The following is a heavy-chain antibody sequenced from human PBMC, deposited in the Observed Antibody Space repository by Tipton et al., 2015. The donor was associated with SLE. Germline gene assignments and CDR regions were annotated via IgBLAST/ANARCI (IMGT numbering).Heavy chain of an antibody. Sequence: TLSLTCAVSGASFSDYFWTWIRQAPGKGLEWIGETSHSGRSIYNPSLKSRVTASLDTSKMHFSLRLTSVTAADTAVYYCASGKLSYGGGDNWGHGTLVTVSS. CDR3: ASGKLSYGGGDN. CDR1: GASFSDYF. J-gene: IGHJ4*01. CDR2: TSHSGRS. V-gene: IGHV4-34*01. D-gene: IGHD4-23*01.